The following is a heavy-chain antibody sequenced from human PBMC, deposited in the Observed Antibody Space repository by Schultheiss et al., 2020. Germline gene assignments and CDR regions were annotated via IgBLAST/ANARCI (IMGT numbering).Heavy chain of an antibody. CDR1: GYTFTSYG. CDR3: AREGSPMVRGLGYMDV. J-gene: IGHJ6*03. CDR2: ISAYNGNT. Sequence: ASVKVSCKASGYTFTSYGISWVRQAPGQGLEWMGWISAYNGNTNYAQKLQGRVTITADESTSTAFMEVSSLRSEDTAVYYCAREGSPMVRGLGYMDVWGKGTTVTGSS. D-gene: IGHD3-10*01. V-gene: IGHV1-18*01.